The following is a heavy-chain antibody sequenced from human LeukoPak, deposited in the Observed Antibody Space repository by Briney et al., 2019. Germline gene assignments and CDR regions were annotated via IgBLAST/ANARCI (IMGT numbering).Heavy chain of an antibody. J-gene: IGHJ6*03. CDR3: ARGKLGYYYYHMDA. CDR1: GGTFSSYA. V-gene: IGHV1-69*04. Sequence: SVKVSCKASGGTFSSYAISRVRQAPGQGLEWMGRIIPILGIASYAQKFQGRVTITADKSTSTAYMELSSLRSEDTAVYYCARGKLGYYYYHMDAWGKGTTVTVSS. CDR2: IIPILGIA. D-gene: IGHD3-3*02.